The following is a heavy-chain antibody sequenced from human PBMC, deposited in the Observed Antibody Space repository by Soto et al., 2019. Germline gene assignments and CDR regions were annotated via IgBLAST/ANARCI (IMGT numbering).Heavy chain of an antibody. CDR1: GYTFTSYY. CDR2: INPSGGST. CDR3: ARDSGVTESDY. D-gene: IGHD2-21*02. Sequence: ASVKVSCKASGYTFTSYYMHCVLQAPGQGLEWMGIINPSGGSTSYAQKFQGRVTMTRDTSTSTVYMELSSLRSEDTAVYYCARDSGVTESDYWGQGTLVTVSS. V-gene: IGHV1-46*01. J-gene: IGHJ4*02.